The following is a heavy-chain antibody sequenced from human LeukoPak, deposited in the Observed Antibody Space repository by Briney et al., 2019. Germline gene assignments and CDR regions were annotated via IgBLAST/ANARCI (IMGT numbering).Heavy chain of an antibody. Sequence: SVKVSCKVSGNTFSSHVITWVRQAPGQGLGWMGGLIPMFETANYAQKFQGRVTFTMDESTSTAYMELRSLRSNDTAVYYCARDPQYYYDSSGYYDYWGQGTLVTVSS. CDR2: LIPMFETA. CDR1: GNTFSSHV. CDR3: ARDPQYYYDSSGYYDY. D-gene: IGHD3-22*01. V-gene: IGHV1-69*05. J-gene: IGHJ4*02.